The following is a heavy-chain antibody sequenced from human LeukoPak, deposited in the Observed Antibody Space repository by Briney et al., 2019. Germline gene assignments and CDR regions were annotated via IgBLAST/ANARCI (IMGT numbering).Heavy chain of an antibody. Sequence: SETLSLTCTVSGGFTNFYYWSWIRQPAGKGLEWIGRIYSTGSTNYSPSLKSRVTMSVDKSKNQFSLNLSSVTAADTAVYYCARGIADPYSFDSWGQGTLVTVSS. CDR3: ARGIADPYSFDS. CDR1: GGFTNFYY. J-gene: IGHJ4*02. CDR2: IYSTGST. V-gene: IGHV4-4*07. D-gene: IGHD6-13*01.